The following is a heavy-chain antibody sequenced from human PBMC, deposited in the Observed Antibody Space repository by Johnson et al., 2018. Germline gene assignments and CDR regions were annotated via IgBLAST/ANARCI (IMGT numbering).Heavy chain of an antibody. D-gene: IGHD1-1*01. Sequence: QLVQSGGGLVQPGGSLRLSCAASGFTFSSYWMSWVRQAPGKGLEWVANIKQDGSEKYYVDSVKGRFTISRDNAKNSLYRQMNSLRAEDTPVYYCAGETFPLPYKSTRTDAFAIWGQGTMVTVSS. CDR2: IKQDGSEK. V-gene: IGHV3-7*01. CDR1: GFTFSSYW. J-gene: IGHJ3*02. CDR3: AGETFPLPYKSTRTDAFAI.